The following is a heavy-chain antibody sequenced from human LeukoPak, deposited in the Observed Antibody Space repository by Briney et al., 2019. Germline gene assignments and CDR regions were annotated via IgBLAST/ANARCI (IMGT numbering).Heavy chain of an antibody. Sequence: PSETLSLTCTVSGGSISSGDLYWSWIRQPPGKGLEGIGYIYYSGSTYYNPSLKSRVTISVDTSKNQFSLKLSFVTAADTAVYFCTRGAMVAATRSYYYGMDVWGQGTTVTVSS. CDR2: IYYSGST. J-gene: IGHJ6*02. CDR3: TRGAMVAATRSYYYGMDV. CDR1: GGSISSGDLY. D-gene: IGHD2-15*01. V-gene: IGHV4-30-4*01.